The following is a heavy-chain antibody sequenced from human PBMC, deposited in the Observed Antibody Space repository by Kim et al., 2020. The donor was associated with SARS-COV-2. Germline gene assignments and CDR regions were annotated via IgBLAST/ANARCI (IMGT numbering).Heavy chain of an antibody. CDR1: GYSISSGYY. CDR3: ARGTTAAGI. D-gene: IGHD6-13*01. Sequence: SETLSLTCTVSGYSISSGYYWDWIRQPPGKGLEWIGSIYHSGSTYYNPSLKSRVTISVDTSKNQFSLKLSSVTAADTALYYCARGTTAAGIWGQGTVVTV. CDR2: IYHSGST. J-gene: IGHJ3*02. V-gene: IGHV4-38-2*02.